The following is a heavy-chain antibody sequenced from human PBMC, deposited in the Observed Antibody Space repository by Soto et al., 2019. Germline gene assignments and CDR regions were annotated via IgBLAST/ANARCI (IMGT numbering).Heavy chain of an antibody. Sequence: QVQLVESGGGVVQPGRSLRLSCAASGFTFSSYAMHWVRQAPGKGLEWVAVISYDGSNKYYADSVKGRFTISRDNSKNTLYLQMNSLRAEDTAVYYCARIVVVIEDRFDYWGQGTLVTDSS. V-gene: IGHV3-30-3*01. CDR2: ISYDGSNK. CDR1: GFTFSSYA. D-gene: IGHD3-22*01. J-gene: IGHJ4*02. CDR3: ARIVVVIEDRFDY.